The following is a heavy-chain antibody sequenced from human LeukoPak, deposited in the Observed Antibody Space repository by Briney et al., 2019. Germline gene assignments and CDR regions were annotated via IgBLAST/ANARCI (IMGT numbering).Heavy chain of an antibody. CDR1: GGTFSSYA. CDR3: AREDVWFGELLFRRFNYFDY. V-gene: IGHV1-69*13. Sequence: SVKVSCKASGGTFSSYAISWVRQAPGQGLEWMGGIIPIFGTANYAQKFQGRVTITADESTSTAYMELSSLRSEDTAVYYCAREDVWFGELLFRRFNYFDYWGQGTLVTVSS. J-gene: IGHJ4*02. D-gene: IGHD3-10*01. CDR2: IIPIFGTA.